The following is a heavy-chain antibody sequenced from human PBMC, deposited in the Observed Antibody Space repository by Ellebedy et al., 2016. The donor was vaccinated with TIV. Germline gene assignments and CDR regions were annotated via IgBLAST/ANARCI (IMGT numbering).Heavy chain of an antibody. J-gene: IGHJ4*02. CDR3: ARGSGYCSSTSCSGETD. CDR1: GLTFSRYW. Sequence: GGSLRLSCVDSGLTFSRYWMSWVRQTPGRGLEWVANIKQDGSDKNYVDSVKGRFTISRDNAKNSLYLQMNSLSADDTAVYYCARGSGYCSSTSCSGETDWGQGTPVTVSS. V-gene: IGHV3-7*03. D-gene: IGHD2-2*01. CDR2: IKQDGSDK.